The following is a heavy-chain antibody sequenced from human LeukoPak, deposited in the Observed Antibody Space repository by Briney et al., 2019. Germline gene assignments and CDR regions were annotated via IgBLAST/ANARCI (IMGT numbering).Heavy chain of an antibody. V-gene: IGHV3-7*01. CDR3: ARERGRDIVVVPAAGYYYYYMDV. CDR1: GFTFSSYW. D-gene: IGHD2-2*01. Sequence: GGSLRLSCAASGFTFSSYWMSWVRQAPGKGLEGVANIKQDGSEKYYVDSVKGRFTISRDNAKNSPYLQMNSLRAEDTAVYYCARERGRDIVVVPAAGYYYYYMDVWGKGTTVTVSS. CDR2: IKQDGSEK. J-gene: IGHJ6*03.